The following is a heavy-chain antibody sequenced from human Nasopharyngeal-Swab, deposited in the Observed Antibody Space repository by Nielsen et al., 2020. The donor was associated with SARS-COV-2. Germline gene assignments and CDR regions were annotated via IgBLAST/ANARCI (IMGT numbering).Heavy chain of an antibody. CDR2: INAGNGNT. Sequence: ASVKVSCKASGYTFTSYAMHWVRQAPGQRLEWMGWINAGNGNTKYSQKFQGRVTITRDTSASTAYMELSSLRSEDTAVYYCARGPARRLLRLRLYYFDYWGQGTLVTVSS. J-gene: IGHJ4*02. D-gene: IGHD4-17*01. V-gene: IGHV1-3*01. CDR1: GYTFTSYA. CDR3: ARGPARRLLRLRLYYFDY.